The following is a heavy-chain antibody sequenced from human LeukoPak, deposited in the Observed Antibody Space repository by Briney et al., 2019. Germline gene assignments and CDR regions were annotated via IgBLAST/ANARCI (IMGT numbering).Heavy chain of an antibody. D-gene: IGHD5-18*01. CDR3: AKDISQGYTFGSIEEDY. Sequence: PGGSLRLSCAASGSTFSRYAMSWVRQAPGKGLEWLSAISESDGSTYYADSVKGRFTISRDNSKNTLYLQMNRLGADDTAVYFCAKDISQGYTFGSIEEDYWGQGTLVTVSS. CDR2: ISESDGST. V-gene: IGHV3-23*01. CDR1: GSTFSRYA. J-gene: IGHJ4*02.